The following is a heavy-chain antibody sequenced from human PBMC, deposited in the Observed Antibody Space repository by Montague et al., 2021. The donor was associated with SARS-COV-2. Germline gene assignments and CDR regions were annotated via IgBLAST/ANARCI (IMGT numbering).Heavy chain of an antibody. CDR2: INHSGST. D-gene: IGHD3-22*01. Sequence: SETLSLTCAVYGGSFSGYYWSWSRQPPGKGLEGRGEINHSGSTKYNQSLKRRGTISVDTSKNQFSLKLSSVTAADTAVYYCARGTKRVFTYDYDSSGYASAYWGQGTLVTVSS. V-gene: IGHV4-34*01. CDR3: ARGTKRVFTYDYDSSGYASAY. J-gene: IGHJ4*02. CDR1: GGSFSGYY.